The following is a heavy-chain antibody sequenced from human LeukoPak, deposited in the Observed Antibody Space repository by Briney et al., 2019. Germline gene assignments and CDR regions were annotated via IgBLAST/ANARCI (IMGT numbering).Heavy chain of an antibody. D-gene: IGHD4-17*01. CDR1: GFTFTNAW. V-gene: IGHV3-7*01. CDR2: IKQDGSEK. CDR3: ARDLGMTTVPDY. Sequence: GGSLRLSCATSGFTFTNAWMSWVRQAPGKGLEWVANIKQDGSEKYYVDSVKGRFTISRDNAKNSLYLQMNSLRAEDTAVYYCARDLGMTTVPDYWGQGTLVTVSS. J-gene: IGHJ4*02.